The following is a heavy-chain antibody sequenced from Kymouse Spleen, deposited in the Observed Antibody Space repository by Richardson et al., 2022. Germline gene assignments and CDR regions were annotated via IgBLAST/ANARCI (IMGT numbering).Heavy chain of an antibody. CDR3: ARDRSSSSYYYYGMDV. CDR1: GFTFSSYW. V-gene: IGHV3-7*01. CDR2: IKQDGSEK. Sequence: EVQLVESGGGLVQPGGSLRLSCAASGFTFSSYWMSWVRQAPGKGLEWVANIKQDGSEKYYVDSVKGRFTISRDNAKNSLYLQMNSLRAEDTAVYYCARDRSSSSYYYYGMDVWGQGTTVTVSS. J-gene: IGHJ6*02. D-gene: IGHD6-6*01.